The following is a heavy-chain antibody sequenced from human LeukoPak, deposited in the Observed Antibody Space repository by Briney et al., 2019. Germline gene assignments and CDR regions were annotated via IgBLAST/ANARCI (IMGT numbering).Heavy chain of an antibody. V-gene: IGHV3-30*02. D-gene: IGHD3-22*01. J-gene: IGHJ4*02. CDR2: IRYDGGNQ. CDR3: AKDSNHYYDSSGFDY. Sequence: PGGSLRLSCAASGFPFNSYGMHWVRQAPGKGLEWVAFIRYDGGNQYYADSVKGRFTISRDNSKNTLYLQMNSLRAEDTALYYCAKDSNHYYDSSGFDYWGQGTLVTVSS. CDR1: GFPFNSYG.